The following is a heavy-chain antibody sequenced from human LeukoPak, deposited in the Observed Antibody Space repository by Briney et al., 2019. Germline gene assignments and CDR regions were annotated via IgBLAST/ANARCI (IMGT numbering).Heavy chain of an antibody. V-gene: IGHV1-46*01. D-gene: IGHD1-26*01. Sequence: GASVKVSCKASGYTFTSYYMHWVRQAPGQGLEWMGIINPSGGSTSYAQKFQGRVTMTRDTSTSTVHMELSSLRSEDTAVYYCARDRRPSIVGAWSPPDYWGQGTLVTVSS. CDR1: GYTFTSYY. J-gene: IGHJ4*02. CDR3: ARDRRPSIVGAWSPPDY. CDR2: INPSGGST.